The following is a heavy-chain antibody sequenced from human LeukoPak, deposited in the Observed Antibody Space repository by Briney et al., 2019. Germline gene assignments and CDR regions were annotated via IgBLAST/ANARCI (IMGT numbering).Heavy chain of an antibody. CDR1: GFTFTNYA. CDR3: ARRAYNWGTFDI. Sequence: GGSLRLSCAASGFTFTNYAMNWVRQAPGKGLEWVSTLSPSGADTYYADSVKGRFTISRDISKNTLYLQMNSLRAEDTAVYYCARRAYNWGTFDIWGQGTMVTVSS. CDR2: LSPSGADT. V-gene: IGHV3-23*01. J-gene: IGHJ3*02. D-gene: IGHD5-24*01.